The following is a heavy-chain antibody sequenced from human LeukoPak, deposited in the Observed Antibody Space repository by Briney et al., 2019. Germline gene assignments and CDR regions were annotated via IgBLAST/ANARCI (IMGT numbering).Heavy chain of an antibody. CDR2: INPNSGGT. D-gene: IGHD3-10*01. V-gene: IGHV1-2*06. J-gene: IGHJ6*03. CDR1: GYTFTGYY. Sequence: ASVKVSCKASGYTFTGYYMHWVRQAPGQGLEWMGRINPNSGGTNYAQKFQGRVTMTRDTSISTAYMELSRLRSDDTAVYYCARDRVEAHYYYYYMDVWGKGTTVTVSS. CDR3: ARDRVEAHYYYYYMDV.